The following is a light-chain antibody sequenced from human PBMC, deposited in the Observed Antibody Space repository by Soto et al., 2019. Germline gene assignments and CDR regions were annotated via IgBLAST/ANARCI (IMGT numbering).Light chain of an antibody. J-gene: IGLJ1*01. CDR1: SSGIRDYNY. CDR3: SSKSPDF. Sequence: QSALTQPASVSGSPGQSTTISCTGTSSGIRDYNYVSWYQQLPGNAPKLIMYEVSNRPSGISNRFSGSKSGNTASLTISGLQAEDEADYYCSSKSPDFFGTGTKLTVL. CDR2: EVS. V-gene: IGLV2-14*01.